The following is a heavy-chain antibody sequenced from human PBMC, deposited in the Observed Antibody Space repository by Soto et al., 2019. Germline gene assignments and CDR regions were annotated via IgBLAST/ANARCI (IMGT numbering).Heavy chain of an antibody. Sequence: QVQLVESGGGVVQPGRSLRLSCAASGFTFSSYGMHWVRQAPGKGLEWVAVISYDGSNKYYADSVKGRFTISRDNSKNTLYLQMNSLRAEDTAVYYCAKDIYDYVWGSYRWGYFQHWGQGTLVTVSS. CDR2: ISYDGSNK. D-gene: IGHD3-16*02. J-gene: IGHJ1*01. V-gene: IGHV3-30*18. CDR3: AKDIYDYVWGSYRWGYFQH. CDR1: GFTFSSYG.